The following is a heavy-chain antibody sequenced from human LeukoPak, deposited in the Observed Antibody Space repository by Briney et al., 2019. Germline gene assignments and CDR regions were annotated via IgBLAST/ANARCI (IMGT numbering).Heavy chain of an antibody. CDR3: AKNIAAPGRVDYQLYGMDE. J-gene: IGHJ6*02. D-gene: IGHD6-25*01. Sequence: PGRPLRPPCAAPGSPLSPYWMTWFRKSPGKGLQWVATLMQVGSDSYHVDSVKGRFTISRDNAKNSLFLQMNNLRAGDTAVYYCAKNIAAPGRVDYQLYGMDEWGQGTTVTVSS. V-gene: IGHV3-7*01. CDR1: GSPLSPYW. CDR2: LMQVGSDS.